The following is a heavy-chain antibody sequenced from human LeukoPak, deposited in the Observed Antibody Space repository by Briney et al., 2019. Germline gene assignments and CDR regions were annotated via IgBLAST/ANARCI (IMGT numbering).Heavy chain of an antibody. CDR2: ISGRDNIL. J-gene: IGHJ4*02. D-gene: IGHD3-22*01. CDR1: GLTFRTYA. Sequence: GGSLRLSCAASGLTFRTYAMSWVRQAPGKGLEWVAYISGRDNILYYAASVKGRFTVSRDNAKTSLSLQLNNLRAEDTAMYYCARVSSTGYGVSSGLFYWGQGTLVTVSS. CDR3: ARVSSTGYGVSSGLFY. V-gene: IGHV3-11*01.